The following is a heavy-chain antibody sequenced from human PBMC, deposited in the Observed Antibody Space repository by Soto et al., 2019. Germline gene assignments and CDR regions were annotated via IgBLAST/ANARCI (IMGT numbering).Heavy chain of an antibody. CDR3: AKDSSGQARRYYFDY. CDR1: GFTFSSYA. D-gene: IGHD6-19*01. Sequence: GGSLRLSCAASGFTFSSYAMSWVRQAPGKGLEWVSAISGGGGSTYYADSVKGRFTISRDNSKNTLYLQMNSLRAEDTAVYYCAKDSSGQARRYYFDYWGQGTLVTVSS. CDR2: ISGGGGST. J-gene: IGHJ4*02. V-gene: IGHV3-23*01.